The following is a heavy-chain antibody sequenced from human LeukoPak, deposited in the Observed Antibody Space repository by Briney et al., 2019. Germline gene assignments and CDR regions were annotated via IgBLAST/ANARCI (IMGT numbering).Heavy chain of an antibody. CDR3: ARGVAVAGTIDRSVFPYYFDY. Sequence: SVKVSCKASGGTFSSYAISGVRQAPGQGLEWMGGIIPIFGTANYAQKFQGRVTITADESTSTAYMELSSLRSEDTAVYYCARGVAVAGTIDRSVFPYYFDYWGQGTLVTVSS. J-gene: IGHJ4*02. V-gene: IGHV1-69*01. D-gene: IGHD6-19*01. CDR1: GGTFSSYA. CDR2: IIPIFGTA.